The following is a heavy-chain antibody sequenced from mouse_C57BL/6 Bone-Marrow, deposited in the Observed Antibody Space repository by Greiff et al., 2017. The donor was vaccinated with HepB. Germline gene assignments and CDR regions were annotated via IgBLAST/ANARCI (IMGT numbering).Heavy chain of an antibody. CDR1: GYSITSDY. J-gene: IGHJ4*01. V-gene: IGHV3-8*01. CDR2: ISYSGST. CDR3: AGGYYYGSSYALDY. D-gene: IGHD1-1*01. Sequence: VQLKESGPGLAKPSQSLSLTCSVTGYSITSDYWNWIRKFPGNKLEYMGYISYSGSTYYKPSLKSRISITRDTSKNQYYLQLNSVTTEDTATYYCAGGYYYGSSYALDYWGQGTSVTVSS.